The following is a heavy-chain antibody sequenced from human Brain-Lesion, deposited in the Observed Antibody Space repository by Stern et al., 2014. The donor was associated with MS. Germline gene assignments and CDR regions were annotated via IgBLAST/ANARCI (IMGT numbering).Heavy chain of an antibody. Sequence: QVQLQESGPGLVKPSQTLSLTCTVSGDSINSGGHYWSWIRQRPGKGLEWIGHIYNSGATFYSPSLKGRVTISLDTSKNQFSLTLSSVTAADTAIYYCASRWSGTYYGQNWFDPWGQGILVTVSS. CDR2: IYNSGAT. D-gene: IGHD1-26*01. J-gene: IGHJ5*02. V-gene: IGHV4-31*03. CDR1: GDSINSGGHY. CDR3: ASRWSGTYYGQNWFDP.